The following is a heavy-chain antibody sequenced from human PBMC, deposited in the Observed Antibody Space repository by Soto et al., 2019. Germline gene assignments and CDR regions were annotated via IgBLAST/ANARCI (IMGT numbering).Heavy chain of an antibody. CDR2: INPSGGST. CDR1: GGTFTSYY. CDR3: ARDTPKGDYGGNSAAFDI. V-gene: IGHV1-46*01. Sequence: ASVKVSCKASGGTFTSYYMHWVRQAPGQGLEWMGIINPSGGSTSYAQKFQGRVTMTRDTSTSTVYMELSSLRSEDTAVYYCARDTPKGDYGGNSAAFDIWGQGTMVTVS. J-gene: IGHJ3*02. D-gene: IGHD4-17*01.